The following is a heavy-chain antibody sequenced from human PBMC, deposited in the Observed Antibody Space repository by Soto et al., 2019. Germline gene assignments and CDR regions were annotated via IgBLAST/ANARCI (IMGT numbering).Heavy chain of an antibody. Sequence: GASVKVSCKASGYSFTGYYMHWVRQAPGQGLEWMGWINPNSGGTNYAQKFQGWVTMTRDTSISTAYMELSRLRSDDTAVYYCARGPILYSSEGDRSFDYWGQGTLVTVSS. V-gene: IGHV1-2*04. CDR2: INPNSGGT. J-gene: IGHJ4*02. D-gene: IGHD5-18*01. CDR3: ARGPILYSSEGDRSFDY. CDR1: GYSFTGYY.